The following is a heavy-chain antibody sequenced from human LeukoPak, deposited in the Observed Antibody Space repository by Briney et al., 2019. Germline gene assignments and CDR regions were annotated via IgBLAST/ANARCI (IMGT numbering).Heavy chain of an antibody. CDR3: ARVNYGDYLPSFDY. CDR1: GFTFSSYG. CDR2: ISGSGGTT. Sequence: GGSLRLSCAASGFTFSSYGMSWVRQAPGKGLEWVSAISGSGGTTYYADSVKGRFTISRDNSKNTLYLQMNSLRAEDTAVYYCARVNYGDYLPSFDYWGQGTLVTVSS. V-gene: IGHV3-23*01. J-gene: IGHJ4*02. D-gene: IGHD4-17*01.